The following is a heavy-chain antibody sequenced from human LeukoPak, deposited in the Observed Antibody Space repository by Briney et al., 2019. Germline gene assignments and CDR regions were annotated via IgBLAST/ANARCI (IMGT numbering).Heavy chain of an antibody. V-gene: IGHV7-4-1*02. CDR3: ARGSRGWYDY. J-gene: IGHJ4*02. CDR2: INTNTGNP. CDR1: AYSFTDYY. Sequence: ASVKVSCKASAYSFTDYYIYWVRQAPGQGLEWMGWINTNTGNPTYAQGFTGRFVFSLDTSVSTAYLQISSLKAEDTAVYYCARGSRGWYDYWGQGTLVTVSS. D-gene: IGHD6-19*01.